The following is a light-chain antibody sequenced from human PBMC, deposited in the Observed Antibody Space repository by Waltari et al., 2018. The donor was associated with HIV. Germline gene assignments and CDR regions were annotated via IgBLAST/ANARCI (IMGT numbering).Light chain of an antibody. V-gene: IGLV2-14*03. CDR2: DVS. CDR1: SSDVGGYNY. CDR3: SSYTSSSTLHV. Sequence: QSALTQPASVSGSPGQSITISWTGTSSDVGGYNYVSWYQQHPGRAPKLMIYDVSKRPSGVSDRFSGLQAEDEADYYCSSYTSSSTLHVFGTGTKVTVL. J-gene: IGLJ1*01.